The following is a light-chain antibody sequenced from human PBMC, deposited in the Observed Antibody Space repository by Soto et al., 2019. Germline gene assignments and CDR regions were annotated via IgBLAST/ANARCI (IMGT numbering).Light chain of an antibody. CDR3: QQYNNWPKT. CDR1: QSVSSN. Sequence: EIVMTQSPATLAVSPCERATLSPRASQSVSSNLAWYQQKPGQAPRLLIYGASTRATGIPARFSGSGSGTEFTLTISSLQSEDFAVYYCQQYNNWPKTFGGGTKVDIK. CDR2: GAS. V-gene: IGKV3-15*01. J-gene: IGKJ4*01.